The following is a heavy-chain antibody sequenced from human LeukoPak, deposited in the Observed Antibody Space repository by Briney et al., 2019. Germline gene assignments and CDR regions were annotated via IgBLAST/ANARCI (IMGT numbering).Heavy chain of an antibody. CDR3: ARPLYYDSSGYHYHFDY. Sequence: GESLKISCKGSGYSFINYWIGWVRQMPGKGLDWMGIIYPGDSDTRYSPSFQGQVVIPADKSISTAYLQWSSLKASDTAMYYCARPLYYDSSGYHYHFDYWGQGTQVTVSS. CDR1: GYSFINYW. D-gene: IGHD3-22*01. CDR2: IYPGDSDT. J-gene: IGHJ4*02. V-gene: IGHV5-51*01.